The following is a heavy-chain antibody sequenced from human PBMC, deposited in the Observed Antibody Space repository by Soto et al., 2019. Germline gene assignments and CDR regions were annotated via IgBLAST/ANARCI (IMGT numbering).Heavy chain of an antibody. J-gene: IGHJ4*02. CDR2: IIPIFGTA. Sequence: QVQLVQSGAEVKKPGSSVKVSCKASGGTFSSYAISWVRQAPGQGLEWMGGIIPIFGTANYAQKFQGRVTITADKYTTTAYMELGSMRSEDTAVYYCARPDDYCDSSGYSFDYWGQGTLVTVSS. CDR3: ARPDDYCDSSGYSFDY. CDR1: GGTFSSYA. D-gene: IGHD3-22*01. V-gene: IGHV1-69*06.